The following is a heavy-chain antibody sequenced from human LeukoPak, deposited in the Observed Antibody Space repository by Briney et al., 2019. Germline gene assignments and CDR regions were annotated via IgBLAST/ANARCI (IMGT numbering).Heavy chain of an antibody. CDR3: AREGELPFDY. CDR1: GGSISSGSYY. J-gene: IGHJ4*02. Sequence: SETLSLTCTVSGGSISSGSYYWSWIRQPAGKGLEWIGRIYTSGSTNYNPSLKSRVTISVDTSKNQFSLKLSSVTAADTAVYYCAREGELPFDYWGQGTLVTVSS. CDR2: IYTSGST. D-gene: IGHD1-26*01. V-gene: IGHV4-61*02.